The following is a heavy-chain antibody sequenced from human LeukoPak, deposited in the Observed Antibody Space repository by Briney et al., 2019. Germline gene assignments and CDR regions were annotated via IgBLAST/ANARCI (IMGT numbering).Heavy chain of an antibody. J-gene: IGHJ6*02. D-gene: IGHD2-2*01. CDR2: ISADNGNT. CDR3: ATEVDCSTTSCYALGYYGLEV. Sequence: ASVKVSCKASGYTFTSYSISWVRQAPGQGLEWMEWISADNGNTKYTQKLQGRVTVTTDTSTSTAYMELRSLRSDDTAVYYCATEVDCSTTSCYALGYYGLEVWGQGTTVTVSS. CDR1: GYTFTSYS. V-gene: IGHV1-18*01.